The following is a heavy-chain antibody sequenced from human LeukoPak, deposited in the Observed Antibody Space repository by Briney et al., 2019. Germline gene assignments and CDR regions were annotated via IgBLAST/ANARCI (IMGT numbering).Heavy chain of an antibody. V-gene: IGHV4-34*01. CDR3: ARLPGGPRYCSGGSCYSRLDWFDP. CDR2: INHSGST. CDR1: GGSFSGYY. Sequence: PSETLSLTCAVYGGSFSGYYWSWIRQPPGKGLEWMGEINHSGSTNYNPSLKSRVTISVDTSKNEFSLKLSSVSAADTAVYYCARLPGGPRYCSGGSCYSRLDWFDPWGQGTLVTVSS. D-gene: IGHD2-15*01. J-gene: IGHJ5*02.